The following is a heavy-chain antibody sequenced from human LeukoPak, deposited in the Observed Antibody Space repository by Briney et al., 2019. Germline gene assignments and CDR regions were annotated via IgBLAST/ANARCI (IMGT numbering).Heavy chain of an antibody. V-gene: IGHV3-30*18. CDR1: GFTFSNYG. CDR2: ISYDGSNQ. D-gene: IGHD6-19*01. Sequence: GGSLRLSCAASGFTFSNYGMHWVRQAPGKGLEWVAIISYDGSNQYYTDSVKGRFTISRDNSKNTLCLQINSMRAEDTAVYFCAKDRSGLNWYFDLWGRGTLVTVSS. CDR3: AKDRSGLNWYFDL. J-gene: IGHJ2*01.